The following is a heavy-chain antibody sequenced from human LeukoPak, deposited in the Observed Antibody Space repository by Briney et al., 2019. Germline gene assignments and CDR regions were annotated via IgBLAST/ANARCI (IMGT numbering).Heavy chain of an antibody. Sequence: SETLSLTCTVSGGSISSYYWSWIRQPAGKGLEWIGRIYTSGSTNYNPSLSRRVTMSVDTSKNQFSLKLSSVTAADTAVYYCARCAFWSGYADWFGPWGQGTLVTVSS. CDR3: ARCAFWSGYADWFGP. CDR2: IYTSGST. CDR1: GGSISSYY. V-gene: IGHV4-4*07. D-gene: IGHD3-3*01. J-gene: IGHJ5*02.